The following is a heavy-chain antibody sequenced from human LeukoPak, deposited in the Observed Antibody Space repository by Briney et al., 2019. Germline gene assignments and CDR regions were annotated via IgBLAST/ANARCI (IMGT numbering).Heavy chain of an antibody. J-gene: IGHJ3*01. V-gene: IGHV4-61*01. CDR2: IFYSGST. CDR1: GGSISSGSYY. D-gene: IGHD1-26*01. Sequence: SETLSLTCTVSGGSISSGSYYWSWIRQPPGKGLEWIGYIFYSGSTNYNPSLKSRVTISVDTSKNQFSLKLSSVTAADTAVYYCARARRDLLAFDLWGQGTMVTVSS. CDR3: ARARRDLLAFDL.